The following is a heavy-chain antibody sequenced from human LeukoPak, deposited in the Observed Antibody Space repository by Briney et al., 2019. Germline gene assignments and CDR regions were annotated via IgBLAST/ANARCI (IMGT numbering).Heavy chain of an antibody. V-gene: IGHV4-4*07. J-gene: IGHJ5*02. CDR3: ARDRNGYNNFDP. D-gene: IGHD5-24*01. Sequence: SETLSLTCTVSYGSVSSYYWSWIRQPAGKGLEWIGRIYTSGSTNYNPSLKSRVTMSVDTSKNQFSLKLSSMTAADTAVYYCARDRNGYNNFDPWGQGTLVTVSS. CDR2: IYTSGST. CDR1: YGSVSSYY.